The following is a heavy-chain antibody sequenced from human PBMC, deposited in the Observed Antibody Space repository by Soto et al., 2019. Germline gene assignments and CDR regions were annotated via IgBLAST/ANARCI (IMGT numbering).Heavy chain of an antibody. Sequence: QDQLVQSGAEVKKPGASVTVSCKASGYSFTNYGMSWVRQAPGQGLEWMGWISGSKGDTRHAQNFQGRVTMTTDTLTNTAYMQLRSLRSDDTAVYYCARCYCSVGSCFSCWHFDLWGHGSLVTVSS. CDR2: ISGSKGDT. V-gene: IGHV1-18*01. D-gene: IGHD2-15*01. J-gene: IGHJ2*01. CDR1: GYSFTNYG. CDR3: ARCYCSVGSCFSCWHFDL.